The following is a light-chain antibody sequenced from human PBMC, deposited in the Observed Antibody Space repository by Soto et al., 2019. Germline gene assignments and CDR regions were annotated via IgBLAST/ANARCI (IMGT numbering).Light chain of an antibody. V-gene: IGKV3-20*01. CDR1: QTIVSTY. J-gene: IGKJ1*01. CDR2: GTS. Sequence: VLTQSPGTLALSPGERATLYCRTSQTIVSTYLAWYQQKAGQAPRLLMYGTSSRATGIPDRFSGSGSGTDFTLTISSVEPEDFAIYYCQQYSGSPPRTFGQGTKVEIK. CDR3: QQYSGSPPRT.